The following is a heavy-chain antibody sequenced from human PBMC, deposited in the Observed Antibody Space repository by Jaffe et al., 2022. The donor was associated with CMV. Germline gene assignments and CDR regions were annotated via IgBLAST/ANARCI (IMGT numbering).Heavy chain of an antibody. Sequence: QLQLQESGPGLVKPSETLSLTCTVSGGSISSSSYYWGWIRQPPGKGLEWIGSIYYSGSTYYNPSLKSRVTISVDTSKNQFSLKLSSVTAADTAVYYCASLSAQWLVLEDYWGQGTLVTVSS. CDR2: IYYSGST. D-gene: IGHD6-19*01. J-gene: IGHJ4*02. CDR3: ASLSAQWLVLEDY. CDR1: GGSISSSSYY. V-gene: IGHV4-39*01.